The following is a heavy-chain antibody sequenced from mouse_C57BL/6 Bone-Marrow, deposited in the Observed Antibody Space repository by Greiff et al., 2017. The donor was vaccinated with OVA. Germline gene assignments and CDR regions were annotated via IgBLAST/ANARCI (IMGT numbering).Heavy chain of an antibody. Sequence: QVQLQQPGAELVKPGASVKMSCKASGYTFTSYWITWVKQRPGQGLEWIGDIYPGSGSTNYNEKFKSKATLTVDTSSSTAYMQLSSLTSEDSAVYYGARSPSYYGSGYFDYWGQGTTLTVSS. D-gene: IGHD1-1*01. CDR2: IYPGSGST. V-gene: IGHV1-55*01. CDR1: GYTFTSYW. J-gene: IGHJ2*01. CDR3: ARSPSYYGSGYFDY.